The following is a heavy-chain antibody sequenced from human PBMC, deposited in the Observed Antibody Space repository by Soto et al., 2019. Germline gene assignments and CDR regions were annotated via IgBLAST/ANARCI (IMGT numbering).Heavy chain of an antibody. D-gene: IGHD6-6*01. CDR2: ISWNSNSI. V-gene: IGHV3-9*01. CDR1: GFMFDDYA. CDR3: ANSQSIASRLFDY. J-gene: IGHJ4*02. Sequence: EVQLVESGGGLVQPGRSLRLSCEASGFMFDDYAMYWVRQAPGKGLEWVSGISWNSNSIVYADSVKGRFTISRDNATNSLYLQMNSLKPENTALYYFANSQSIASRLFDYWGQGALVTVS.